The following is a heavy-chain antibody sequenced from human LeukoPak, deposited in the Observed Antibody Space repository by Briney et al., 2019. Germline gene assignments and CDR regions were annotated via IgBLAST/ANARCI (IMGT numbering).Heavy chain of an antibody. Sequence: SGGSLRLSCAVSGFTFSDYYMSWIRQPPGKGLEWIGEINHSGSTNYNPSLKSRVTISVDTSKNQFSLKLSSVTAADTAVYYCARRVCSGGSCYSEYFQHWGQGTLVTVSS. CDR3: ARRVCSGGSCYSEYFQH. J-gene: IGHJ1*01. V-gene: IGHV4-34*01. D-gene: IGHD2-15*01. CDR1: GFTFSDYY. CDR2: INHSGST.